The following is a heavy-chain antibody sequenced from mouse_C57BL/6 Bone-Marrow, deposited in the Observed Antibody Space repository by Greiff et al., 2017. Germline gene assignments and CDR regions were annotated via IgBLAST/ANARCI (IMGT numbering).Heavy chain of an antibody. Sequence: QVQLQQPGAELVKPGASVKLSCKASGYTFTSYWMQWVKQRPGQGLEWIGEIDPSDSYTNYNQKFKGKATLTVDTSSSTAYMRLSSLTSADSAVYYCARGAYYSNDDAMDYWGQGTSVTVSS. V-gene: IGHV1-50*01. D-gene: IGHD2-5*01. J-gene: IGHJ4*01. CDR3: ARGAYYSNDDAMDY. CDR2: IDPSDSYT. CDR1: GYTFTSYW.